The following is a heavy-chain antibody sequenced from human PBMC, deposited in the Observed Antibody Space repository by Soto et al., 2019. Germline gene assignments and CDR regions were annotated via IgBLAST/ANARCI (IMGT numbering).Heavy chain of an antibody. V-gene: IGHV3-11*05. J-gene: IGHJ4*02. CDR2: ISSSSSYT. CDR3: ARDGAIVATPDY. CDR1: GFTFSDHY. Sequence: QVQLVESGGGLVKPGGSLRLSCAASGFTFSDHYMSWIRQAPGKGLEWVSYISSSSSYTNYADSVKGRFTISRDNAKNSLYLQMNSLRAEDTAVYYCARDGAIVATPDYWGQGTLVTVSS. D-gene: IGHD5-12*01.